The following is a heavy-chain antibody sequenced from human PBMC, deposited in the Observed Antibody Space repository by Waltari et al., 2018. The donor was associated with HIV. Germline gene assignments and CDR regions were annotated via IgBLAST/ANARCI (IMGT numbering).Heavy chain of an antibody. CDR3: ARHSGSGYSYGGPGYYYYGMDV. CDR1: GGSFSGYY. J-gene: IGHJ6*02. Sequence: QVQLQQWGAGLLKPSETLSLTCAVYGGSFSGYYWSWIRQPPGKGLGWIGEINHSGSNNYNPSLKSRVTISVDTSKNQFSLKLSSVTAADTAVYYCARHSGSGYSYGGPGYYYYGMDVWGQGTTVTVSS. V-gene: IGHV4-34*01. D-gene: IGHD5-18*01. CDR2: INHSGSN.